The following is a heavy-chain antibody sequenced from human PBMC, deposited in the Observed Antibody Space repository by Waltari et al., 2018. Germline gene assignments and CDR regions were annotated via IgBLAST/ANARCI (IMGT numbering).Heavy chain of an antibody. V-gene: IGHV3-30*03. D-gene: IGHD1-20*01. J-gene: IGHJ4*02. CDR2: VSFDETTK. Sequence: QVQLLESGGGVVQPGGSLRLSCAASGFNFSDYGMHWVRQAPGKGLEWLAVVSFDETTKYYADSVKGRFTISRDNSRNTVFLDMNSLRPEDTATYYCASVTGTGYWGQGTLVTVSS. CDR1: GFNFSDYG. CDR3: ASVTGTGY.